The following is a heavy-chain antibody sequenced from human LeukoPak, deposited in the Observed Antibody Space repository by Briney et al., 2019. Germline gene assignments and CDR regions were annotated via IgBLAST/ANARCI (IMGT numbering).Heavy chain of an antibody. CDR2: ISYDGSNK. J-gene: IGHJ4*02. Sequence: GRSLRLSCAASGFTFSSYAMHWVRQAPGKGLEWVAVISYDGSNKYYADSVKGRLTISRDNSKNTLYLQMNSLRAEDTAVYYCARDGPAAACFDYWGQGTLVTVSS. D-gene: IGHD6-13*01. CDR1: GFTFSSYA. V-gene: IGHV3-30*04. CDR3: ARDGPAAACFDY.